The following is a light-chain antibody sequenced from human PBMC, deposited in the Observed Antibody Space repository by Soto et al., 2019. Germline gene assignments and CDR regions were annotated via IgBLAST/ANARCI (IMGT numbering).Light chain of an antibody. CDR3: QQYATFPVT. CDR2: ASS. J-gene: IGKJ3*01. CDR1: QRVSGNY. Sequence: ENVLTQSPGTLSLSPGDSAALSCRASQRVSGNYLAWYQQRPGRAPRLLIYASSTRTTGIPDRFSGSGSGTDFTLTITRVEPEDLAVYYCQQYATFPVTFGPGPKWRSN. V-gene: IGKV3-20*01.